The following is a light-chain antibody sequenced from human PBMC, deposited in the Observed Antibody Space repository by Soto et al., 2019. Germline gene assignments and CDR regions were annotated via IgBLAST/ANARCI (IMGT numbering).Light chain of an antibody. J-gene: IGKJ4*01. CDR1: QNVFNN. V-gene: IGKV3-15*01. Sequence: EIVVTQSPVTLSVSPGETATLSCRASQNVFNNLAWYQVKSGQAPRLLIYAASTRATGIPIRFSGSGSGTDFSLTISSLQSEDFALYYWQQYKKWLTFGGGTNVEIK. CDR2: AAS. CDR3: QQYKKWLT.